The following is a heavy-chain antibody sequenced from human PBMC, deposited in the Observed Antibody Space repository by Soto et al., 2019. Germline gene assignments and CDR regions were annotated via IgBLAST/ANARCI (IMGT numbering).Heavy chain of an antibody. CDR1: GYTFTNYD. D-gene: IGHD3-16*01. CDR3: ARGRFRRTWFDP. Sequence: QVQLVQSGAEVKKPGASVKVSCKASGYTFTNYDIHWVRQATGQGLEWMGWMNPESGNTGQSKQFQGRVTMTRDTSISTAYMEMTSLRSEDKAVYYCARGRFRRTWFDPWGQGTLVTVSS. CDR2: MNPESGNT. J-gene: IGHJ5*02. V-gene: IGHV1-8*01.